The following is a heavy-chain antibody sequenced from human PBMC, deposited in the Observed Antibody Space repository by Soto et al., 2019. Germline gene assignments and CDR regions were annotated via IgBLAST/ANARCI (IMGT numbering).Heavy chain of an antibody. CDR3: ARHPGGDYVFAEYFQH. CDR1: GYTFTSYG. V-gene: IGHV1-18*01. J-gene: IGHJ1*01. Sequence: QVQLVQSGAEVKKPGASVKVSCKASGYTFTSYGLSWVRQAPGQGLEWMGWISAYNGNTSYAQKLQGRVTMTTDTSTSTAYMDLRSLRSDDTAVYYCARHPGGDYVFAEYFQHWGQGTLVTVSS. D-gene: IGHD4-17*01. CDR2: ISAYNGNT.